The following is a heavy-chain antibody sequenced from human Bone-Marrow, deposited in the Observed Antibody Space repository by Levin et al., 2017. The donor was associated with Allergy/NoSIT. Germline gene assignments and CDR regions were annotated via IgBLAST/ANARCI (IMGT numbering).Heavy chain of an antibody. D-gene: IGHD2-21*01. V-gene: IGHV4-31*03. Sequence: PSETLSLTCTVSGGSVSSGNYFWSWIRQLPGKGPEWIGYIYYSGSTYYNPSLKSRVTISIDTSKNQFSLKLTSVTVADTAIYYCARGTCDGEFCYPPWFWFDPWGQGTLVSVSS. CDR2: IYYSGST. CDR1: GGSVSSGNYF. CDR3: ARGTCDGEFCYPPWFWFDP. J-gene: IGHJ5*02.